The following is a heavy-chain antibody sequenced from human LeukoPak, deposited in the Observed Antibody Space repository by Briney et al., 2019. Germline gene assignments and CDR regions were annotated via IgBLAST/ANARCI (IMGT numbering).Heavy chain of an antibody. D-gene: IGHD3-9*01. Sequence: GGSLRLSCAASGFTFSSYWMSWVRQAPGKGLEWVANIKQDGSEKYYVDSVKGRSTISRDNAKNSLYLQMNSLRAEDTAVYYCAREGILTGYYTYFDYWGQGTLVTVSS. J-gene: IGHJ4*02. CDR2: IKQDGSEK. CDR3: AREGILTGYYTYFDY. CDR1: GFTFSSYW. V-gene: IGHV3-7*01.